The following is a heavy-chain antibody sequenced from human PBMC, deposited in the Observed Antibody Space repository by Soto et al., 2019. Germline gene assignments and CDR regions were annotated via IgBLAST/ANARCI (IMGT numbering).Heavy chain of an antibody. D-gene: IGHD6-13*01. Sequence: SETLSLTCAVYGGSFSGYYWSWIRQPPGKGLEWIGEINHSGSTNYNPSLKSRVTISVDTSKNQFSLKLSSVTAADTAVYYCARGAHEQQLAYFDYWGQGTLVTVSS. CDR1: GGSFSGYY. V-gene: IGHV4-34*01. CDR3: ARGAHEQQLAYFDY. J-gene: IGHJ4*02. CDR2: INHSGST.